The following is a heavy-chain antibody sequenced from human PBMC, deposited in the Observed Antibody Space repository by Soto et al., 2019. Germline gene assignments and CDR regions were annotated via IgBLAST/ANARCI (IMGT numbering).Heavy chain of an antibody. CDR3: ATLRSSGSYAGRVY. CDR1: GFTFSSYG. Sequence: PGESLKISCAASGFTFSSYGMHWVRQAPGRGLEWVAVISYDGSNKYYADSVKGRFTISRDNSKNTLYLQMNSLRAEDTAVYYCATLRSSGSYAGRVYWGQGTLVTVSS. V-gene: IGHV3-30*03. D-gene: IGHD1-26*01. CDR2: ISYDGSNK. J-gene: IGHJ4*02.